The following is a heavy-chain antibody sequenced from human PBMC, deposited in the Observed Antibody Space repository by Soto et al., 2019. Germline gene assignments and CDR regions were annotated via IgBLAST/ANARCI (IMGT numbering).Heavy chain of an antibody. D-gene: IGHD3-22*01. J-gene: IGHJ4*02. CDR2: MNPNSGNT. Sequence: QVQLVQSGAEVKKPGASVKVSCKASGYTFTSYDINWVRQATGQGLEWMGWMNPNSGNTGYAQKSRGRVPMPRNPPIRTAKVELSSLRSADTAVYSCAREVPLIADTGGQGPLATVPS. CDR3: AREVPLIADT. CDR1: GYTFTSYD. V-gene: IGHV1-8*01.